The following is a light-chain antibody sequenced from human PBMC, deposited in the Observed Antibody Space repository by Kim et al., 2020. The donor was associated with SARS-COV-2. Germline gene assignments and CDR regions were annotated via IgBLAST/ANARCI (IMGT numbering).Light chain of an antibody. CDR1: NIGSKN. CDR3: QLWDSTVV. J-gene: IGLJ2*01. CDR2: NDN. V-gene: IGLV3-9*01. Sequence: ELTQPLSVSVALGQTATITCGGNNIGSKNVHWLQQRPGQAPVLVIYNDNNRPSGVPERFSGSNSGNTATLTISSAQAGDEANYYCQLWDSTVVFGGGT.